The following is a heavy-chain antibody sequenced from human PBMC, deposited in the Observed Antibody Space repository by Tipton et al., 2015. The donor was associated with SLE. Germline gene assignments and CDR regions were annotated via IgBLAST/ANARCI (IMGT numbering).Heavy chain of an antibody. CDR2: IYYSGST. V-gene: IGHV4-59*01. D-gene: IGHD3/OR15-3a*01. Sequence: TLSLTCTVSGGSISSYYWSWIRQPPGKGLEWIGYIYYSGSTNYNPSLKSRVTISVDTSKNQFSLKLSSVTAADTAVYYCAVLRSEGTGYPKYAFDIWGQGTMVTVSS. CDR1: GGSISSYY. CDR3: AVLRSEGTGYPKYAFDI. J-gene: IGHJ3*02.